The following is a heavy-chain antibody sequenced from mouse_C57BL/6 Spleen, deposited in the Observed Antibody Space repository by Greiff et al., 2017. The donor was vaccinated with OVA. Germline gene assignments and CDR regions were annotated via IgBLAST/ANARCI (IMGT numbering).Heavy chain of an antibody. CDR3: ARYSSGQAWFAY. J-gene: IGHJ3*01. V-gene: IGHV1-69*01. Sequence: QVQLQQPGAELVMPGASVKLSCKASGYTFTSYWMHWVKQRPGQGLEWIGEIDPSDSYTNYNQKFKGKSTLTVDKSSSTAYMRLSSLTSEDSAIYYCARYSSGQAWFAYWGQGTLVTVSA. D-gene: IGHD3-2*02. CDR2: IDPSDSYT. CDR1: GYTFTSYW.